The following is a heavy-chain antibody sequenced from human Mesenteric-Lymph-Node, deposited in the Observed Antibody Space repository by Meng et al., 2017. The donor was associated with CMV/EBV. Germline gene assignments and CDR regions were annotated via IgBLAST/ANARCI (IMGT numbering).Heavy chain of an antibody. CDR1: GGSISSYY. D-gene: IGHD3-9*01. CDR2: IYYSGST. V-gene: IGHV4-59*01. CDR3: ARGYYDILTGYYRDGVDAFDI. Sequence: SETLSLTCTVSGGSISSYYWSWIRQPPGKGLEWSGYIYYSGSTNYNPSLKSRVTISVDTSKNQFSLKLSSVTAADTAVYYCARGYYDILTGYYRDGVDAFDIWGQGTMVTVSS. J-gene: IGHJ3*02.